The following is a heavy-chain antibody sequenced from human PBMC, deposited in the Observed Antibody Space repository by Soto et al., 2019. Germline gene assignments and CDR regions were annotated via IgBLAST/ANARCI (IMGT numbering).Heavy chain of an antibody. CDR3: ARDKITGLFDY. J-gene: IGHJ4*02. D-gene: IGHD2-8*02. Sequence: QVQLQQWGAGLLKPSETLSLTCAVYGGSFSGYYWTWIRQPPGTGLEWIGEINHSGSTNYNPSLNNRVTLSVDTSKNQFSLTLTSVTAADTAVYYCARDKITGLFDYWGQGTLVTVSS. V-gene: IGHV4-34*01. CDR1: GGSFSGYY. CDR2: INHSGST.